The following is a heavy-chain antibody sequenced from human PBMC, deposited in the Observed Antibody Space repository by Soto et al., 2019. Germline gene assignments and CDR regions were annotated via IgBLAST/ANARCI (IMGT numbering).Heavy chain of an antibody. Sequence: PSETLSLTCAVYGVSFSGYYWSWIRQPPGKGLEWIGEINHSGSTNYNPSLKGRVTISVDTSKNQFSLKLSSVTAADTAVYYCARAKNRGYYGSGSYYNVNHYFDYWGQGTLVTVSS. D-gene: IGHD3-10*01. V-gene: IGHV4-34*01. CDR1: GVSFSGYY. CDR3: ARAKNRGYYGSGSYYNVNHYFDY. J-gene: IGHJ4*02. CDR2: INHSGST.